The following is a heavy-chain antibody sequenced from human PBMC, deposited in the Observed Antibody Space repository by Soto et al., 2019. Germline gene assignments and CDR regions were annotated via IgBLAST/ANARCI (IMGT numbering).Heavy chain of an antibody. CDR2: ISSSSSTI. V-gene: IGHV3-48*01. Sequence: GGSLRLSCAASGFTFSSYSMNWVRQAPGKGLEWVSYISSSSSTIYYADSVKGRFTISRDNAKNSLYLQMNSLRAEDTAVYYCARDSHVDIVATEPGPFDYWGQGTLVTVSS. J-gene: IGHJ4*02. CDR1: GFTFSSYS. CDR3: ARDSHVDIVATEPGPFDY. D-gene: IGHD5-12*01.